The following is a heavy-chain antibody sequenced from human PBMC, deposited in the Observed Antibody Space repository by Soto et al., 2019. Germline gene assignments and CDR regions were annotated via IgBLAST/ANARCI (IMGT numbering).Heavy chain of an antibody. J-gene: IGHJ6*02. Sequence: QVQLVQSGAEVKKPGSSVRVSCKASGGTLRNYGISWVRQAPGQGLEWMGGIIPVFGTANYAQKFQGRVTITADESTRTVYMDVTSLRSEDTAVYYCSRGDATKIVVTTYYGMNVWGHGTTVTVSS. CDR3: SRGDATKIVVTTYYGMNV. CDR1: GGTLRNYG. CDR2: IIPVFGTA. D-gene: IGHD4-17*01. V-gene: IGHV1-69*12.